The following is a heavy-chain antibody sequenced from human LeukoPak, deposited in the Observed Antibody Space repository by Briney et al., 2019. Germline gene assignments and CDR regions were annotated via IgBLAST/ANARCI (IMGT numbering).Heavy chain of an antibody. Sequence: PSETLSLTCAISGGSISTNTWWTWVRQPPGEGLEWIGEIYHSGGTNYNPSLKSRVTMSLDKSTNQFSLKVRSVTAADTAVYYCAGRITMVRGIMDYFDYWGQGSLVTVSS. CDR2: IYHSGGT. CDR1: GGSISTNTW. V-gene: IGHV4-4*02. J-gene: IGHJ4*02. CDR3: AGRITMVRGIMDYFDY. D-gene: IGHD3-10*01.